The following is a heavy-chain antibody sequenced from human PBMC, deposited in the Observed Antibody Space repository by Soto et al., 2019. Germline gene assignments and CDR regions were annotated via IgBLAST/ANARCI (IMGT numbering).Heavy chain of an antibody. CDR1: GFTFSSYA. CDR2: ISGSGGST. CDR3: AKVVVDTAMFNDAFDI. J-gene: IGHJ3*02. Sequence: GGSLRLSCAASGFTFSSYAMSWVRQAPGKGLEWVSAISGSGGSTYYADSVKGRFTISRDNSKNTLYLQMNSLRAEDTAVYYCAKVVVDTAMFNDAFDIWGQGTMVTVSS. D-gene: IGHD5-18*01. V-gene: IGHV3-23*01.